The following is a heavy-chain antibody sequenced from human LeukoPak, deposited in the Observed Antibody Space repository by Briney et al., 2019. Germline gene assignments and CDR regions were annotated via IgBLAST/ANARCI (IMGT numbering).Heavy chain of an antibody. J-gene: IGHJ4*02. CDR3: ARASFWFDYSGYYFDY. D-gene: IGHD2-15*01. CDR2: IYSGGGT. V-gene: IGHV3-66*01. CDR1: GCTVSSNY. Sequence: PGGSLRLSCAASGCTVSSNYMSWVRQAPGKGLEWVSVIYSGGGTYYADSVKGRFTISRDNSKNTVYLQMNSLRAEDTAVYYCARASFWFDYSGYYFDYWGQGTLVTVSS.